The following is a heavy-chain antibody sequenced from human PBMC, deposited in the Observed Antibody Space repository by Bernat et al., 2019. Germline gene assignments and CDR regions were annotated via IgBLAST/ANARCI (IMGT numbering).Heavy chain of an antibody. D-gene: IGHD1-26*01. V-gene: IGHV4-4*02. Sequence: QVQLQESGPGLVKPSGTLSLTCAVSGVYISSGHWWSWVRQPPGKGLEWIGEIYHSGSTNYNPSLKSRVTISVDKSENQFSLKLISVTAADTAVYYCATYSGSSHQWYFDYWGQGTLVTVSS. J-gene: IGHJ4*02. CDR2: IYHSGST. CDR1: GVYISSGHW. CDR3: ATYSGSSHQWYFDY.